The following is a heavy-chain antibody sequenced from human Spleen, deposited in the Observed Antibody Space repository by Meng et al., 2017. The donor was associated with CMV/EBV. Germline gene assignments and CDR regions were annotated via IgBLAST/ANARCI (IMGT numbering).Heavy chain of an antibody. CDR2: ISGTGDTT. J-gene: IGHJ4*02. Sequence: GGSLRLSCAASGFTFTNSAMGWVRQAPGKGLEWVSSISGTGDTTYYADSVKGRFAISRDTSKNTLYLQMNSLRAEDTAIYHCAKDKWSGYFEYWGQGTVVTVSS. D-gene: IGHD3-3*01. CDR1: GFTFTNSA. CDR3: AKDKWSGYFEY. V-gene: IGHV3-23*01.